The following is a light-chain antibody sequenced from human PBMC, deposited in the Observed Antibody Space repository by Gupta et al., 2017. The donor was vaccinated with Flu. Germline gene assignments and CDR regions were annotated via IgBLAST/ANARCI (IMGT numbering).Light chain of an antibody. V-gene: IGKV3-20*01. Sequence: DIVFTQSPGTLSLSPGKRDTLSCSASESVSSSYLAWYQQKPGQAPRLLIYGASSRATGIPDRFSGSGSGTDFTLTISRLEPEDFAVYYCQQYGSSPKTFGQGTKLEIK. CDR3: QQYGSSPKT. CDR1: ESVSSSY. J-gene: IGKJ2*01. CDR2: GAS.